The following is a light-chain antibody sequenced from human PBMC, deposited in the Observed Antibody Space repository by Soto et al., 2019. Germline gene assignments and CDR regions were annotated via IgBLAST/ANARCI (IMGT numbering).Light chain of an antibody. CDR2: DAS. CDR1: QSVSSY. CDR3: QQRSNWLT. V-gene: IGKV3-11*01. Sequence: EIVLTQSPATLSLSPGERATLSCRASQSVSSYLAWYQQKPGQAPRLLIYDASNRATGIPARFSGSGSGTGFTLTISSLEPEDFVVYYCQQRSNWLTFGPGTKVDIK. J-gene: IGKJ3*01.